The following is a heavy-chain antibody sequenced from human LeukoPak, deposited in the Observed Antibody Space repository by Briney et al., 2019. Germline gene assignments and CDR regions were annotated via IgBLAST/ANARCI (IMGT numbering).Heavy chain of an antibody. CDR1: GSTVSSNY. D-gene: IGHD5-24*01. Sequence: GGSLRLSCAASGSTVSSNYMSWVRQAPGKGLEWVSAIYSGGNTYYADSVKGRFTISRDNSKNTLYLQMNSLRAEDTAVYYCANRDGYNYYFNYWGQGTLVTVSS. J-gene: IGHJ4*02. CDR2: IYSGGNT. V-gene: IGHV3-53*01. CDR3: ANRDGYNYYFNY.